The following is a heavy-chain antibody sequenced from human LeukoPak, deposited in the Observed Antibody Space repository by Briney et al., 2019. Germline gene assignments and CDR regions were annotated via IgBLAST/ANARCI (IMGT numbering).Heavy chain of an antibody. V-gene: IGHV3-30*02. CDR3: ARDTPGYGGDDFDY. J-gene: IGHJ4*02. CDR2: VQAGGDEY. Sequence: TGGSLRLSCAASGFTFNTYGMRWVRQAPGKGLEWMTFVQAGGDEYYYAESVKGRFTVSRDNSKNTLYLQMNSLRPEDTAVYYCARDTPGYGGDDFDYWGQGALVTVSS. D-gene: IGHD4-23*01. CDR1: GFTFNTYG.